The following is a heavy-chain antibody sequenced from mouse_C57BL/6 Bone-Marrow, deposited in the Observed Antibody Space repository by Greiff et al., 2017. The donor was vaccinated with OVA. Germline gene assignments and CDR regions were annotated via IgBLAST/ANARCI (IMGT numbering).Heavy chain of an antibody. J-gene: IGHJ1*03. CDR2: IDPENGDT. CDR3: TSLYWYFDV. Sequence: VQLKQSGAELVRPGASVKLSCTASGFNIKDDYMHWVKQRPEQGLEWIGWIDPENGDTEYASKFQGKATITADTSSNTAYLQLSSLTSEGTAVYYCTSLYWYFDVWGTGTTVTVSS. CDR1: GFNIKDDY. D-gene: IGHD1-1*01. V-gene: IGHV14-4*01.